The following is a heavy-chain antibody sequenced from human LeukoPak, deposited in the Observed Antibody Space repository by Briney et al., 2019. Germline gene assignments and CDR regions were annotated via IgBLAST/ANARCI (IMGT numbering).Heavy chain of an antibody. CDR1: GFAFSSYA. J-gene: IGHJ3*02. Sequence: GGSLRLSCAASGFAFSSYAMSWVRQAPGKGLEWVSAISGSGGSTYYADSVKGRFTISRDNSKNTLCLQMNSLRAEDTAVYYCAKDSGDYYDSSGYYSNDAFDIWGQGTMVTVSS. V-gene: IGHV3-23*01. CDR2: ISGSGGST. CDR3: AKDSGDYYDSSGYYSNDAFDI. D-gene: IGHD3-22*01.